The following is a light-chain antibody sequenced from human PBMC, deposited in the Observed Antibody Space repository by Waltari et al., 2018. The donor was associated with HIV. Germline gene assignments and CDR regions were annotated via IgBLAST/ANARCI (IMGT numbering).Light chain of an antibody. CDR3: KSYDSSLRVVV. J-gene: IGLJ3*02. V-gene: IGLV1-40*01. Sequence: QSVLTQPPSVSGAPGQRLTISCSGRSSNIGAGYDVHWYQQFPGTAPKHLSYNISHRPSGGPDQFSGSKSGTAAALAITGLRAEDEADYYCKSYDSSLRVVVFGGGTKLTVL. CDR2: NIS. CDR1: SSNIGAGYD.